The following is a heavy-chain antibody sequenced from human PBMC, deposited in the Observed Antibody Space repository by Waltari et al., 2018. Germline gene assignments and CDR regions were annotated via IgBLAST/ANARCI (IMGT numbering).Heavy chain of an antibody. D-gene: IGHD6-19*01. CDR1: GGSIRSSSYY. V-gene: IGHV4-39*07. J-gene: IGHJ3*02. Sequence: QLQLQESGPGLVKPSVTLSLTCTVSGGSIRSSSYYWGWIRQPPGKGLEWIGSIYYSGSTYNDPSLKSRVTISVDTSKNQFSLKLSSVTAADTAVYYCARGHNSGWYGGNAFDIWGQGTMVTVSS. CDR2: IYYSGST. CDR3: ARGHNSGWYGGNAFDI.